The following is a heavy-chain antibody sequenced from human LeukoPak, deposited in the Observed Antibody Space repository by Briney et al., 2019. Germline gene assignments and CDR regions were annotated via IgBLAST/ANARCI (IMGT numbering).Heavy chain of an antibody. J-gene: IGHJ4*02. CDR3: AKDRYDFWSGYPEYYFDY. CDR2: IRYDGSNK. Sequence: GGSLRLSCAASGFTLSSYGMHWVRQAPGKGLEWVAFIRYDGSNKYYADSVKGRFTISRDNSKNTLYLQMNSLRAEDTAVYYCAKDRYDFWSGYPEYYFDYWGQGTLVTVSS. D-gene: IGHD3-3*01. V-gene: IGHV3-30*02. CDR1: GFTLSSYG.